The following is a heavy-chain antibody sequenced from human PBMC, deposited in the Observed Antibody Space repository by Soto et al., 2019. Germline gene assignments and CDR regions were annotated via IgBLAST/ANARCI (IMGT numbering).Heavy chain of an antibody. CDR3: ARRAPNYYFDS. V-gene: IGHV4-39*01. CDR2: IYYYGDT. J-gene: IGHJ4*02. Sequence: AETLSLTCTVSGDSITSNCYYWGWVRLSPGKGLEWLGSIYYYGDTHYNPSLQSRVTISVDTSKNQFSLTLTSVTAADTAVYFCARRAPNYYFDSWGRGILVTVS. CDR1: GDSITSNCYY.